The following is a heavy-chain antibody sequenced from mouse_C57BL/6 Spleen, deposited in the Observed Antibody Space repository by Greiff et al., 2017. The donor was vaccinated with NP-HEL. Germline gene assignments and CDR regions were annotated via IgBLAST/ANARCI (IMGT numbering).Heavy chain of an antibody. CDR3: ARDDSFAY. J-gene: IGHJ3*01. CDR2: ISDGGSYT. Sequence: EVKLMESGGGLVKPGGSLKLSCAASGFTFSSYAMSWVRQTPEKRLEWVATISDGGSYTYYPDNVKGRFTISRDNAKNNLYLQMSHLKSEDTAMYYCARDDSFAYWGQGTLVTVSA. V-gene: IGHV5-4*01. CDR1: GFTFSSYA.